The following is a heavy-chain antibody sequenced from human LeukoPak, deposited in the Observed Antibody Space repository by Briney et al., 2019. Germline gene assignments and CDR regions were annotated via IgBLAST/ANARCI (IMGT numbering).Heavy chain of an antibody. V-gene: IGHV1-8*01. J-gene: IGHJ4*02. D-gene: IGHD3-10*01. CDR1: GYTFTSYD. CDR3: ARVSWFDELPNY. Sequence: ASVKVSCKASGYTFTSYDINWVRQATGQGLEWMGWMNTNSGNTGYAQKFQGRVTMTRSTSLSTAYMELSSLRSEDTAVYYCARVSWFDELPNYWGQGTLVSVSS. CDR2: MNTNSGNT.